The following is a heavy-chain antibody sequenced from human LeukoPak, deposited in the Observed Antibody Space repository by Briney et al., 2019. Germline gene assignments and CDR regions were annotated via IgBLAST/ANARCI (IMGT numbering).Heavy chain of an antibody. CDR3: ARERWGTSDY. V-gene: IGHV3-64*02. Sequence: GGSLRLSCAASGFTFSSYAMHWVRQAPGKGLEYVSAISSNGGSRYYADSVKGRFTISRDNSNNTLYLQMGSLRTDDMAVYYCARERWGTSDYWGQGTLVTVSS. D-gene: IGHD3-16*01. CDR2: ISSNGGSR. J-gene: IGHJ4*02. CDR1: GFTFSSYA.